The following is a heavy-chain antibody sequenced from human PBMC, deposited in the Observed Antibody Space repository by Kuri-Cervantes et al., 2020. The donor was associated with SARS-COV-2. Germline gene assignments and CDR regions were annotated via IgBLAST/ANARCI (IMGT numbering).Heavy chain of an antibody. CDR1: GFTFSSYW. D-gene: IGHD2-2*01. CDR2: INSDGSST. Sequence: GESLKISCAASGFTFSSYWMHWVRQAPGKGLVWVSRINSDGSSTSYADSVKGRFTISRDNAKNTLYLQMNSLRAEDTAVYYCARAYCSSTSCQLDYWGQGTLVTVSS. V-gene: IGHV3-74*01. CDR3: ARAYCSSTSCQLDY. J-gene: IGHJ4*02.